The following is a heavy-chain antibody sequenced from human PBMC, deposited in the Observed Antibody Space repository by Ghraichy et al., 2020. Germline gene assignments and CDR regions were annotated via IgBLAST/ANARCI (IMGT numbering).Heavy chain of an antibody. J-gene: IGHJ4*02. CDR1: GFTFSSYL. V-gene: IGHV3-7*03. CDR2: IQQDGREK. D-gene: IGHD1-7*01. CDR3: ARDKLALAPFDY. Sequence: GGSLRLSCAASGFTFSSYLMSWVRQAPGKGLECVANIQQDGREKYYVVSVKGRFTISRDNAKNSLYLQMYSLRAETTAVYYCARDKLALAPFDYWGQGTLVTVSS.